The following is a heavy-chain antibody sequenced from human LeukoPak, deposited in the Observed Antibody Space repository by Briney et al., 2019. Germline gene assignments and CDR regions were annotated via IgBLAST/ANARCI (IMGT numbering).Heavy chain of an antibody. J-gene: IGHJ4*02. CDR3: ARDSRVSGDY. CDR2: IDPNSGGT. D-gene: IGHD2-2*01. Sequence: ASVKVSCKASGYAFTGYYMQWVREAPGQGLEWLGRIDPNSGGTSYAHNFQGRVTMTRDTSISTAYMDLISLRSDDTAVYYCARDSRVSGDYWGQGTLVTVSS. CDR1: GYAFTGYY. V-gene: IGHV1-2*06.